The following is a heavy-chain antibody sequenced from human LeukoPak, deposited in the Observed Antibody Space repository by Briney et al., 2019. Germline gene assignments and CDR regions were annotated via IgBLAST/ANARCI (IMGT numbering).Heavy chain of an antibody. CDR1: GFTFSNHH. Sequence: GGSLRLSCAASGFTFSNHHMSWVRQAPGKGLEGVAYISGSGGAIYYADSVKGRFTISRDNAKDSSYLQMNSLRAEDTAVYYCAGSGYYLVWGQGTLVTVSS. D-gene: IGHD3-22*01. CDR2: ISGSGGAI. V-gene: IGHV3-11*01. J-gene: IGHJ4*02. CDR3: AGSGYYLV.